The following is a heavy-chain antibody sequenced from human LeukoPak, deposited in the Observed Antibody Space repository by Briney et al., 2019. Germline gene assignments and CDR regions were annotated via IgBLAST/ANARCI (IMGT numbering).Heavy chain of an antibody. CDR3: AKVTSYDGSGQVDY. D-gene: IGHD3-22*01. V-gene: IGHV3-23*01. CDR2: ISGSGGST. CDR1: GFTFSSYA. J-gene: IGHJ4*02. Sequence: GGSLRLSCAASGFTFSSYAMSWVRQAPGKGLEWVSAISGSGGSTYYADSVKGRFTISRDNSKNTLYLQMNSLRAEDTAVYYCAKVTSYDGSGQVDYWGQGTLVTVSS.